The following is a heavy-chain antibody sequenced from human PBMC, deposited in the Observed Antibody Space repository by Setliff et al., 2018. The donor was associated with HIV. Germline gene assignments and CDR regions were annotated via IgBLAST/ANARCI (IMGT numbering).Heavy chain of an antibody. CDR3: SRSRGYCSGGSCYSVFNYYYGMDV. V-gene: IGHV1-8*03. Sequence: GASVKVSCKASGYTFTSYDINWVRQATGQGLEWMGWMNPNSGNTGYAQKFQGRVTITRNNSISTAYMEMSSLRSEDTAVYYCSRSRGYCSGGSCYSVFNYYYGMDVWGQGTTVTVSS. D-gene: IGHD2-15*01. CDR1: GYTFTSYD. CDR2: MNPNSGNT. J-gene: IGHJ6*02.